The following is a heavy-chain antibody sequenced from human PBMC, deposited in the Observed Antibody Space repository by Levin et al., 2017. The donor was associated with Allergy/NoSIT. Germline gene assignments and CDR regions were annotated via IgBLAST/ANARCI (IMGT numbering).Heavy chain of an antibody. CDR1: GGTFSNYA. V-gene: IGHV1-69*04. Sequence: SVKVSCKASGGTFSNYAINWVRRAPGQGLQWVGRIIPTLGMANYAQKLQGRVTIIADKSTSTAYMELSSLRSEDTAVYYCARVRRDGYNSYYYYGMDVWGQGTTVTVSS. CDR3: ARVRRDGYNSYYYYGMDV. CDR2: IIPTLGMA. D-gene: IGHD5-24*01. J-gene: IGHJ6*02.